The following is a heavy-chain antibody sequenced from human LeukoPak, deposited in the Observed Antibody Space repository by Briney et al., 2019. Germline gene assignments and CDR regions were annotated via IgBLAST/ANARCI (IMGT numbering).Heavy chain of an antibody. Sequence: SETLSLTCAVYGGSFSGYYWSWIRQPPGKGLEWIGEINHSGSTNYNPSLKSRVSISVDSSKNQFSLKMSSVTAADTAVYYCARGSDTAAGLYWGQGTLVTVSS. CDR2: INHSGST. J-gene: IGHJ4*02. V-gene: IGHV4-34*01. D-gene: IGHD6-13*01. CDR3: ARGSDTAAGLY. CDR1: GGSFSGYY.